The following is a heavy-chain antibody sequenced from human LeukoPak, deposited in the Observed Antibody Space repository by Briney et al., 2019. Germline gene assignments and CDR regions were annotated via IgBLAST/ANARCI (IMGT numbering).Heavy chain of an antibody. CDR1: GFSFNTYA. Sequence: SGGSLRLSCAASGFSFNTYAMSWVRQAPGKGLEWVSAISNTGGSTYYADSVKGRFTISRDKSKNTLYLQMNSLRADDTAIYYCARNQQLGGHSYYYYGMDVWGQGTTVTVSS. CDR3: ARNQQLGGHSYYYYGMDV. D-gene: IGHD3-16*01. CDR2: ISNTGGST. V-gene: IGHV3-23*01. J-gene: IGHJ6*02.